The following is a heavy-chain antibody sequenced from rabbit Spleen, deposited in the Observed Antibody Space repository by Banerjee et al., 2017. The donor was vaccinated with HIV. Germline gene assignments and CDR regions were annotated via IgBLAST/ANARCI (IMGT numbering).Heavy chain of an antibody. Sequence: QSLEESGGDLVKPGASLTLTCKVSGFDFSSGYYICWVRQAPGKGLEWIASIGSVSGSSWYASWAQGRFTISKTSSTTVTLQMTSLTAADTATYFCARDLPGNVGYVYDLWGPGTLVTVS. V-gene: IGHV1S40*01. CDR3: ARDLPGNVGYVYDL. CDR1: GFDFSSGYY. CDR2: IGSVSGSS. D-gene: IGHD6-1*01. J-gene: IGHJ4*01.